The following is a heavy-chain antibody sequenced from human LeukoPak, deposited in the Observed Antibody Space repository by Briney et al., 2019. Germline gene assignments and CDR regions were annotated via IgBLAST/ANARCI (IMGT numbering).Heavy chain of an antibody. CDR3: AKDMYVVVVAATLDY. CDR1: GFTFSSYA. D-gene: IGHD2-15*01. CDR2: ISGSGGST. J-gene: IGHJ4*02. Sequence: PGGSLRLSCAASGFTFSSYAMSWVRQAPGKGLEWVSAISGSGGSTYYADSVKGRFTISGDNSKNTLYPQMNSLRAEDTAVYYCAKDMYVVVVAATLDYWGQGTLVTVSS. V-gene: IGHV3-23*01.